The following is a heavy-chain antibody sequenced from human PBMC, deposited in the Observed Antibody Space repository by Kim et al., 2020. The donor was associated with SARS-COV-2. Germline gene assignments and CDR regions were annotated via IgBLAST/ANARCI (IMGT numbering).Heavy chain of an antibody. D-gene: IGHD6-13*01. V-gene: IGHV2-5*02. J-gene: IGHJ5*02. CDR1: GLSLSTSGVG. CDR3: AHRSIAAAGNSWSRFDP. Sequence: SGPTLVNPTQTLTLTCTFSGLSLSTSGVGVGWIRQPPGKALEWLALIYWDDDKRYSPSLKSRLTITKDTSKNQVVLTMTNMDPVDTATYYCAHRSIAAAGNSWSRFDPWGQGTLVTVSS. CDR2: IYWDDDK.